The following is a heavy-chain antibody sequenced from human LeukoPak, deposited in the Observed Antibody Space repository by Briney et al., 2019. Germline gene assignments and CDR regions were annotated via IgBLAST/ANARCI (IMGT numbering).Heavy chain of an antibody. J-gene: IGHJ4*02. CDR1: GLTLSNYW. D-gene: IGHD6-13*01. CDR3: ARDRWKGSSSWYPADY. CDR2: IKQDGSEK. Sequence: GGSLRLSCAASGLTLSNYWMIWVRPAPGKGLEWVGNIKQDGSEKRYADSVRGRFSNSRDNAQTSPYLQMNSLRAEDTAVYYCARDRWKGSSSWYPADYWGQGALVTVSS. V-gene: IGHV3-7*05.